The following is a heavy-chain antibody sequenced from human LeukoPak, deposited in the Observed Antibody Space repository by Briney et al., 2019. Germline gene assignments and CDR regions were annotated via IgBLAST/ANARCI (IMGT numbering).Heavy chain of an antibody. CDR3: ARGNYDSSGYHYNWFDP. D-gene: IGHD3-22*01. Sequence: GASVKVSCKASGYTFTGYYMHWVRQAPGQGLEWMGWINPNSGGTNYAQKSQGGVTMTRDTSISTAYMELSRLRSDDTAVYYCARGNYDSSGYHYNWFDPWGQGTLVTVSS. J-gene: IGHJ5*02. V-gene: IGHV1-2*02. CDR2: INPNSGGT. CDR1: GYTFTGYY.